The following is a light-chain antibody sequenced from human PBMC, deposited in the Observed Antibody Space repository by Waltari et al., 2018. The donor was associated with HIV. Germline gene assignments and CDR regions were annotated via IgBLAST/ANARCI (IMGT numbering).Light chain of an antibody. J-gene: IGLJ2*01. CDR2: EGD. CDR3: CSYAGSSTYVV. CDR1: SSDVGRYTF. V-gene: IGLV2-23*01. Sequence: QSALTQPASVSGSPGQSITISCTGTSSDVGRYTFVSWYQQHPGNAPKLIIYEGDKRPSGVSYLFSGSKSGSTASLTISGLQAEDEADYYCCSYAGSSTYVVFGGGTQLTVL.